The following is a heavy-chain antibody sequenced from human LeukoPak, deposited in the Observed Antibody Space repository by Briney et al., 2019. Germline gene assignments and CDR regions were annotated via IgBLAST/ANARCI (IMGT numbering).Heavy chain of an antibody. J-gene: IGHJ6*02. D-gene: IGHD2-2*01. CDR2: INSDGSST. Sequence: PGRSLRLSCAASRFTLSSYWMHWVRQAPGKGLVWVSRINSDGSSTTYADSVKGRFTISRDNAKNTLYLQMNSLRAEDTAVYHCARGSQRGAAANYFGMDVWGQGTTVTVSS. V-gene: IGHV3-74*01. CDR3: ARGSQRGAAANYFGMDV. CDR1: RFTLSSYW.